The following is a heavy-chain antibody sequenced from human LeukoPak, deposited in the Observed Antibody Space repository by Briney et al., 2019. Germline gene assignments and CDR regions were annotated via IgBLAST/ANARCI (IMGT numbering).Heavy chain of an antibody. CDR3: AKDLRNRQWLVLGFFDY. CDR2: ISGSGGST. D-gene: IGHD6-19*01. J-gene: IGHJ4*02. CDR1: GFTFSSYA. V-gene: IGHV3-23*01. Sequence: PGGSLRLSCAASGFTFSSYAMSWVRQAPGKGLEWVSAISGSGGSTYYADSVKGRFTISRDNSKNTLYLQMNSLRAEDTAVYYCAKDLRNRQWLVLGFFDYWGQGTLVTVSS.